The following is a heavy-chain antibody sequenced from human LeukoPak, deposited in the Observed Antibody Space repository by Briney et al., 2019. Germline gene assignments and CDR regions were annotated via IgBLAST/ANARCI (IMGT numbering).Heavy chain of an antibody. CDR1: GFTFSSYA. D-gene: IGHD3-10*01. CDR2: ISSNGVST. CDR3: TYGSGSPRDY. Sequence: GGSLRLSCAASGFTFSSYAMHWVRQAPGKGLEYVSGISSNGVSTDYANSVKGRFSISRDNAKNSLYLQMNSLRAEDTAVYYCTYGSGSPRDYWGQGTLVTVSS. J-gene: IGHJ4*02. V-gene: IGHV3-64*01.